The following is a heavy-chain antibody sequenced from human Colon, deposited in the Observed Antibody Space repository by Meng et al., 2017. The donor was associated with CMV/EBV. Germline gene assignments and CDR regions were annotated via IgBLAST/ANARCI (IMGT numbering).Heavy chain of an antibody. J-gene: IGHJ4*02. D-gene: IGHD5-12*01. Sequence: QVPVHGSGQRLAQPSDSLSRTSSCPGGCIWSFFWSRIREPAGEGLEWLRRSSTNSYTNDNPSLNRPAAIWLATSINHFSLKLTSVPGADTAVYSCVRGGSSGTQTGGVQEYWGQGTLVTVSS. CDR3: VRGGSSGTQTGGVQEY. CDR1: GGCIWSFF. CDR2: SSTNSYT. V-gene: IGHV4-4*07.